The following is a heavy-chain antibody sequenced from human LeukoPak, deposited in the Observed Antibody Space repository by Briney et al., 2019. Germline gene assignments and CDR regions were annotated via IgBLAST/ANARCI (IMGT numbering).Heavy chain of an antibody. CDR2: INHSGST. Sequence: SETLSLTCAVYGGSFSGYYWRWTRQPPGKGLDWIGEINHSGSTNYNPPLKSRVTISVDTSKNQFSLKLSSVTAADTAVYYCAMTLGYCSGGSCYWAAFDIWGQGTMVTVSS. CDR3: AMTLGYCSGGSCYWAAFDI. D-gene: IGHD2-15*01. V-gene: IGHV4-34*01. CDR1: GGSFSGYY. J-gene: IGHJ3*02.